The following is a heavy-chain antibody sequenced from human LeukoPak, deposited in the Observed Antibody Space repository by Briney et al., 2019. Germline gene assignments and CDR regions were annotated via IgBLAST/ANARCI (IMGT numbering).Heavy chain of an antibody. CDR2: XYYSGST. J-gene: IGHJ3*02. CDR1: GGSISXXX. Sequence: SETLSLTCTVSGGSISXXXWSWIRQPPGXXLXXXXXXYYSGSTNYNPSLKSRVTISVDTSKNQLSLKLSSVTAADTAVYYCARDGVAGSGDHDAFDIWGQGTMVTVSS. D-gene: IGHD6-19*01. V-gene: IGHV4-59*01. CDR3: ARDGVAGSGDHDAFDI.